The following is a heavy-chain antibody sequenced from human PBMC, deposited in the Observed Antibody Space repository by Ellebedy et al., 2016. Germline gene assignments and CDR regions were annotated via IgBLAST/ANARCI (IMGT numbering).Heavy chain of an antibody. CDR3: ARGGSGTDWYFDL. Sequence: ASVKVSCKASGYTFTSYYMHWVRQAPGQGLEWMGIINPSGGRTSNAQKIQGRLTMTRDTSTSTVYMELTSLRSEDTAVYYCARGGSGTDWYFDLWGRGTLVTVSS. CDR2: INPSGGRT. V-gene: IGHV1-46*01. CDR1: GYTFTSYY. D-gene: IGHD6-13*01. J-gene: IGHJ2*01.